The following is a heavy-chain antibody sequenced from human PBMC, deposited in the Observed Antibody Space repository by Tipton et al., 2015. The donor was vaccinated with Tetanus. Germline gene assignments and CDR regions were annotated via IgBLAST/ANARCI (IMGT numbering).Heavy chain of an antibody. CDR3: ARDLQKYYYDSSGPPVAFDI. CDR2: IKQDGSEK. D-gene: IGHD3-22*01. V-gene: IGHV3-7*01. CDR1: GFTFSSYW. J-gene: IGHJ3*02. Sequence: SLRLSCAASGFTFSSYWMSWVRQAPGKGLEWVANIKQDGSEKYYVDSVKGRFTISRDNAKNSLYLQMNSLRAEDTAVYYCARDLQKYYYDSSGPPVAFDIWGQGTMVTVSS.